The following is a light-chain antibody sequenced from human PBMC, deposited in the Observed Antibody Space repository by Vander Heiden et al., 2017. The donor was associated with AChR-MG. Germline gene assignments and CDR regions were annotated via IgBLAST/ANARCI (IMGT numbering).Light chain of an antibody. CDR1: ELGENC. J-gene: IGLJ2*01. Sequence: SYDLTQPPSVSVSPGQTASITCSGGELGENCASWYKQRPGQSPVLVIYQDNKRPSGIPGRFSGSNSGNRATLTISGTQALDEADYYCQAWDSSTFVVFGGGTKLTVL. CDR2: QDN. CDR3: QAWDSSTFVV. V-gene: IGLV3-1*01.